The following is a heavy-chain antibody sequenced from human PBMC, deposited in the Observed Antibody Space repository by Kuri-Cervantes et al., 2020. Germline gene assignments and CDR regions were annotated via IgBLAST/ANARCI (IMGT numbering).Heavy chain of an antibody. J-gene: IGHJ6*03. D-gene: IGHD3-10*01. CDR3: AKDRAGYYYYMDV. V-gene: IGHV3-23*01. Sequence: GESLKISCVASRFTFNNCPMTWVRQTPGEGLEWVATISGSGGNTYYADSVKGRFTISRDNAKKTLYLQMNNVRAEDTAVYHCAKDRAGYYYYMDVWGKGTTVTVSS. CDR2: ISGSGGNT. CDR1: RFTFNNCP.